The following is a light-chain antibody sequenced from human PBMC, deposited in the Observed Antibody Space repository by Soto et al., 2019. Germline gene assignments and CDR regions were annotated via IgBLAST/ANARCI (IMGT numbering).Light chain of an antibody. CDR3: QQTNSLPFT. Sequence: DIQMTQSPSSLSASVGDRVTITCRASQTISSFLNWYQLKSGKAPKLLISSASTLQNGVPARFSGGGSVSDFTLTNSSLQSDDFATYYCQQTNSLPFTFGQGTRLDIK. J-gene: IGKJ2*01. V-gene: IGKV1-39*01. CDR1: QTISSF. CDR2: SAS.